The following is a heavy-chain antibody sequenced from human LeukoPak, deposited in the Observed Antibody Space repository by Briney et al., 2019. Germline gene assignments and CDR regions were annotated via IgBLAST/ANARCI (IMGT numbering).Heavy chain of an antibody. V-gene: IGHV1-69*05. Sequence: SVKVSCKASGGTFSSYAISWVRQAPGQGLEWMGRIIPIFGTANYAQKFQGRVSITTDESTSTAYMELSSLRSEDTAVYYCARDYYDSSGYYAFDIWGQGTMVTVSS. CDR2: IIPIFGTA. CDR1: GGTFSSYA. CDR3: ARDYYDSSGYYAFDI. J-gene: IGHJ3*02. D-gene: IGHD3-22*01.